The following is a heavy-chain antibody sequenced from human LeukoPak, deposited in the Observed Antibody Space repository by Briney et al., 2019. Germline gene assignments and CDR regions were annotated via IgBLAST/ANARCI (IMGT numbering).Heavy chain of an antibody. CDR3: AHVEYARSTPHWYFDY. V-gene: IGHV2-5*02. CDR2: ICWDNDK. D-gene: IGHD2-2*01. J-gene: IGHJ4*02. CDR1: GFSLSTYAMG. Sequence: SGPTLVKPTQTLTLTCTFSGFSLSTYAMGVGWVRQPPGKALEWLILICWDNDKRYSTSLKSRPSITKDTSKNQVVLTMTNMDPVDTATYYCAHVEYARSTPHWYFDYWGQGILVTVSS.